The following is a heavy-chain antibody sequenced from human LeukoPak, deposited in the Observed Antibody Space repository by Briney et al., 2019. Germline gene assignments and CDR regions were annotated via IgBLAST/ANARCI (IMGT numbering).Heavy chain of an antibody. Sequence: GGSLRLSCAASGFTFSSYGMHWVRQAPGKGLEWVAVISYDGSNKYYADSVKGRFTISRDNSKNTLYLQMNSLRAEDTAVYYRAKVSGIVSYYFDYWGQGTLVTVSS. CDR2: ISYDGSNK. CDR1: GFTFSSYG. J-gene: IGHJ4*02. D-gene: IGHD1-26*01. V-gene: IGHV3-30*18. CDR3: AKVSGIVSYYFDY.